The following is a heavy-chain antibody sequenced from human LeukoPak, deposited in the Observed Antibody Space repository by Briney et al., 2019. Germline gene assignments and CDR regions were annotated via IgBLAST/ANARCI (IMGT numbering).Heavy chain of an antibody. V-gene: IGHV5-51*01. D-gene: IGHD3-22*01. Sequence: GESLKISCKGSGYRFTNYWIGWVRQRPGKGLELMGSIYPGDSDIRYSPSFQGQVTISADKSFTTAYLQWRSLKASDTAIYYCTRQGVYYSDSSAFYYWGQGTRVTVSS. CDR1: GYRFTNYW. CDR2: IYPGDSDI. J-gene: IGHJ4*02. CDR3: TRQGVYYSDSSAFYY.